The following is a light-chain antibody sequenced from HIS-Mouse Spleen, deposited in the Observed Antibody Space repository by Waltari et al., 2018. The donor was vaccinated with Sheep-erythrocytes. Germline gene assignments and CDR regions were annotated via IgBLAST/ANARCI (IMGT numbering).Light chain of an antibody. J-gene: IGLJ3*02. CDR3: SSYTSSSTWV. CDR2: DVS. CDR1: SSDVGGYNY. Sequence: QSALTQPRSVSGSPGQSVTISCTGTSSDVGGYNYVSWYQQHPGKAPKLMIYDVSKRPSGVLDRCSGSKSGNTASLTISGLQAEDEADYYCSSYTSSSTWVFGGGTKLTVL. V-gene: IGLV2-11*01.